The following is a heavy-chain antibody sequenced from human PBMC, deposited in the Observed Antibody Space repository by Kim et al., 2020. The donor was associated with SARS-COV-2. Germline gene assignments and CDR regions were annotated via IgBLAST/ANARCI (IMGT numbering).Heavy chain of an antibody. CDR2: IYYSGST. CDR1: GGSISSSSYY. Sequence: SQTLSLTCTVSGGSISSSSYYWGWIRQPPGKGLEWIGSIYYSGSTYYNPSLKSRVTISVDTSKNQFSLKLSSVTAADTAVYYCARNGVNEGPGYSSSWGVDYWDQGTLVAVSS. D-gene: IGHD6-13*01. J-gene: IGHJ4*02. V-gene: IGHV4-39*01. CDR3: ARNGVNEGPGYSSSWGVDY.